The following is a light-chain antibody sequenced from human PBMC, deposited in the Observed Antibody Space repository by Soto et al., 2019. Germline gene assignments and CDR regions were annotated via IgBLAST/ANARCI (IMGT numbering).Light chain of an antibody. CDR2: WAS. V-gene: IGKV4-1*01. Sequence: DIVMTQSPDSLAVSLGERATINCKSSQSVLYSSNNKNCLAWYQQKQGQPPKLLIYWASTRESGVPDRFSGSGSGTDFTLTISSLQAEDVAVYYCQKYYSNPPTFGQGTKVEIK. CDR1: QSVLYSSNNKNC. J-gene: IGKJ1*01. CDR3: QKYYSNPPT.